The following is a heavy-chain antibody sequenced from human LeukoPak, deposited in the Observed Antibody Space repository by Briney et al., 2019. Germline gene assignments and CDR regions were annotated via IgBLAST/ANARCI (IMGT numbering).Heavy chain of an antibody. J-gene: IGHJ4*02. Sequence: PSETLSLTCAVYGGSFSGYYWSWIRQPPGKGLEWIGEINHSGSTNYNPSLKSRVTISVDTSKNQFSLKLSSVTAADTAVYYCARDRDGSGSYYAYWGQGTLVTVSS. CDR1: GGSFSGYY. CDR2: INHSGST. D-gene: IGHD3-10*01. V-gene: IGHV4-34*01. CDR3: ARDRDGSGSYYAY.